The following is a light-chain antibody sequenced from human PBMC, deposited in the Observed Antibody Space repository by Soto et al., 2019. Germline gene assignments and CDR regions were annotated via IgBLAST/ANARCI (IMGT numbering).Light chain of an antibody. J-gene: IGLJ1*01. CDR2: EVS. Sequence: QSALTQPASVSGSPGQSISISCTGTSSDVGAYNFVSWYQQHPGKAPKLMIYEVSNRPSGVSNRFSGSTSGNTASLTISGLQAEDEADYYCSSYTSSSTLVFGSGTKLTVL. CDR1: SSDVGAYNF. V-gene: IGLV2-14*01. CDR3: SSYTSSSTLV.